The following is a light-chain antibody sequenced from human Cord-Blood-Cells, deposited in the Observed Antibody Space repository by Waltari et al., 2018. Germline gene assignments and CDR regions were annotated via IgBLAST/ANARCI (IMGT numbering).Light chain of an antibody. CDR1: SGHSSYA. Sequence: QLVLTQSPSASASLAASVKPTCPRSSGHSSYAIAWHQQQPEKGPRYLMKLNSDGSHSKGDGIPDRFSGSSSGAERYLTISSLQSEDEADYYCQTWGTGIQVFGGGTKLTVL. J-gene: IGLJ3*02. V-gene: IGLV4-69*01. CDR3: QTWGTGIQV. CDR2: LNSDGSH.